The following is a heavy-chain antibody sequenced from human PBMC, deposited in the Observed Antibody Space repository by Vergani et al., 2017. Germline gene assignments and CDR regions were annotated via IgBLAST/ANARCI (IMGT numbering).Heavy chain of an antibody. D-gene: IGHD2-8*01. CDR1: GGSFSGYY. CDR3: ARGGHGWHPVYY. Sequence: QVQLQQWGAGLLKPSETLSLTCAVYGGSFSGYYWSWIRQPPGKGLEWFGYIYYSGSTNYNPSLKSRVTISVDTSKNQFTLKLSSVTAADTAVYYCARGGHGWHPVYYWGQGTLVTVSS. CDR2: IYYSGST. J-gene: IGHJ4*02. V-gene: IGHV4-34*11.